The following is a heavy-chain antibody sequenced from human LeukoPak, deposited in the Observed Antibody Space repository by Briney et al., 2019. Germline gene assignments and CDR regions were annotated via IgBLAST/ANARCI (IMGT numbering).Heavy chain of an antibody. CDR2: IYYSGST. V-gene: IGHV4-39*01. J-gene: IGHJ4*02. CDR3: ARGNPHDYGDYVSDY. CDR1: GGSISSSSYY. Sequence: SETLSLTCTVSGGSISSSSYYWGWIRQPPGKGLEWIGSIYYSGSTYYNPSLKSRVTISVDTSKNQFSLKLSSVTAADTAVYYCARGNPHDYGDYVSDYWGQGTLVTVSS. D-gene: IGHD4-17*01.